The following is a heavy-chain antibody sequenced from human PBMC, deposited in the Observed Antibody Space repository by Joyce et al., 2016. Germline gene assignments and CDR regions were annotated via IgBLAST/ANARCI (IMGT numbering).Heavy chain of an antibody. CDR3: AREDLYSSGWLY. Sequence: QVQLVQSGAEVKKPGASVRVSCKASGYTFTGYYMHWVRQAPGQGLGWMGWINPKSGGTNYAPKFQGRVTMTRDTSISTAYMELSRLRSDDTAMYYCAREDLYSSGWLYWGQGTLVTVSS. CDR2: INPKSGGT. D-gene: IGHD6-19*01. J-gene: IGHJ4*02. CDR1: GYTFTGYY. V-gene: IGHV1-2*02.